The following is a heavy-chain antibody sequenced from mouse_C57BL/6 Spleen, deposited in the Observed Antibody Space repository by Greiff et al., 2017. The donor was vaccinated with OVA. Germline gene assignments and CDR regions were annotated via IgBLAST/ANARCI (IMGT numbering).Heavy chain of an antibody. CDR2: ISYDGSN. CDR3: ARGDYDGYYDWYFDV. J-gene: IGHJ1*03. D-gene: IGHD2-3*01. CDR1: GYSITSGYY. V-gene: IGHV3-6*01. Sequence: DVQLQESGPGLVKPSQSLSLTCSVPGYSITSGYYWNWIRQFPGNKLEWMGYISYDGSNNYNPSLKNRISITRDTSKNQFFLKLNSVTTEDTATYYCARGDYDGYYDWYFDVWGTGTTVTVSS.